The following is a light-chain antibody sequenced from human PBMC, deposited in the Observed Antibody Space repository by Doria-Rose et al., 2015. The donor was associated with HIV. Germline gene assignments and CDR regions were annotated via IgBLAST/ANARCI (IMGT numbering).Light chain of an antibody. CDR1: QSFSSTY. V-gene: IGKV3-20*01. Sequence: EIVLTQSPGTLSLSPGERATLSCRASQSFSSTYLARYQQKPGQAPSLLIYDASARATGIPDRFSDSESGTDFTLTINRLEPEDFALYYCHQYGTSWTFGQGTKVEI. CDR2: DAS. CDR3: HQYGTSWT. J-gene: IGKJ1*01.